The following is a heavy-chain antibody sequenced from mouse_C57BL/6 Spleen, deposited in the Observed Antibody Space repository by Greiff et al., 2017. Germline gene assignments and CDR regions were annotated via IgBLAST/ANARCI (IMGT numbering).Heavy chain of an antibody. CDR3: ARAPRYDYDDDGFDY. V-gene: IGHV1-81*01. CDR1: GYTFTSYG. J-gene: IGHJ2*01. Sequence: VQRVESGAELARPGASVKLSCTASGYTFTSYGISWVKQRPGQGLEWIGEIYPRSGNTYYNEKFKGKATLTADTSSSTAYMELRSLTSEDSAVEFCARAPRYDYDDDGFDYWGKGTTLTVSS. D-gene: IGHD2-4*01. CDR2: IYPRSGNT.